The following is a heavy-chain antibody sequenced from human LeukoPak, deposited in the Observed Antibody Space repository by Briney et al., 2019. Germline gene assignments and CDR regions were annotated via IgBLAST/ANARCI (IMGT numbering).Heavy chain of an antibody. V-gene: IGHV3-23*01. CDR2: ISGSGGST. CDR3: AKRGVVIRVILVGFHKEAYYFDS. CDR1: GITLSNYG. D-gene: IGHD3-22*01. J-gene: IGHJ4*02. Sequence: GGSLRLSCVVSGITLSNYGMSWVRQAPGKGLEWVAGISGSGGSTNYADSVKGRFAISRDNPKNTLYLQMNSLRAEDTAVYFCAKRGVVIRVILVGFHKEAYYFDSWGQGALVTVSS.